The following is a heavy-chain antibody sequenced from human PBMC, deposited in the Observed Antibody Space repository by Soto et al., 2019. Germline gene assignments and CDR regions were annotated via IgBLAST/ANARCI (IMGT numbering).Heavy chain of an antibody. J-gene: IGHJ6*03. CDR2: IYYSGST. CDR1: GGSISSSNYY. V-gene: IGHV4-39*01. CDR3: ARHPSSSWAYYYYMDV. D-gene: IGHD6-13*01. Sequence: QLQLQESGPGLVKPSETLSLTCTVSGGSISSSNYYWGWIRQPPGKGLEWIGSIYYSGSTYYNPSLRSRVTISVDTSKNQFSLGLSSVTAADTAFYYCARHPSSSWAYYYYMDVWGKGNTVTVSS.